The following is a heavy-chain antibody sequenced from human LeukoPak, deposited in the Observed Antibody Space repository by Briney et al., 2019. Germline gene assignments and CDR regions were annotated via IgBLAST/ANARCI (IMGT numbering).Heavy chain of an antibody. CDR1: GFTFSSYW. Sequence: PGGSLRLSCAASGFTFSSYWMSWVRQAPGKGLEWVANIKQDGSEKYYVDSVKGRFTTSRDNAKNSLFLQMNSLRAEDTAVYYCARDNYFDSSGYYYGWGQGTLVTVSS. V-gene: IGHV3-7*01. CDR2: IKQDGSEK. D-gene: IGHD3-22*01. CDR3: ARDNYFDSSGYYYG. J-gene: IGHJ4*02.